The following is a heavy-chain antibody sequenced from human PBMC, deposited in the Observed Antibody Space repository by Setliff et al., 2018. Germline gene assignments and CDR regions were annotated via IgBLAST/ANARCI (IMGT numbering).Heavy chain of an antibody. Sequence: SETLSLTCTVSSGSISDSHYYWGWFRQPPGMRPEWIGTVYYSGSIYYNPSLKSRVTLFVDTSKDQFSLRLTSMTAADAAVYYCARQVEMATIAFDVWGQGTMVTVSS. CDR3: ARQVEMATIAFDV. V-gene: IGHV4-39*01. CDR1: SGSISDSHYY. CDR2: VYYSGSI. D-gene: IGHD5-12*01. J-gene: IGHJ3*01.